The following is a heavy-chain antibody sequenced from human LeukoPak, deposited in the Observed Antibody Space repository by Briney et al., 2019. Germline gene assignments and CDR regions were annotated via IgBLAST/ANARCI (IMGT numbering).Heavy chain of an antibody. CDR3: ARLLNEYCSGGSCYSSYFDY. CDR2: IYPGDSDT. D-gene: IGHD2-15*01. J-gene: IGHJ4*02. V-gene: IGHV5-51*01. CDR1: GYSFTSYW. Sequence: GESLKISCKGSGYSFTSYWIGWVRRMPGKGLEWMGIIYPGDSDTRYSPSFQGQVTISADKSISTAYLQWSSLKASGTAMYYCARLLNEYCSGGSCYSSYFDYWGQGTLVTVSS.